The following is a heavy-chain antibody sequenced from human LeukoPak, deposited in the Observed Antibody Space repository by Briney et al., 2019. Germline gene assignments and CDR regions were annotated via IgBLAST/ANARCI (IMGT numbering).Heavy chain of an antibody. D-gene: IGHD1-26*01. CDR3: ARVTGSIDY. V-gene: IGHV1-8*01. Sequence: GASVKLSCKASGYTFTSYDINWVRQATGQGLEWMGWTNPKSGNTGYAQKFQGRVTMTRSTSISTAYMELSSLRSEDTAVYYCARVTGSIDYWGQGTLVTVSS. CDR1: GYTFTSYD. CDR2: TNPKSGNT. J-gene: IGHJ4*02.